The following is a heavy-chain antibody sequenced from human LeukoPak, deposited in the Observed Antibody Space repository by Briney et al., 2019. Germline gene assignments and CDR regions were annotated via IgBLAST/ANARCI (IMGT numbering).Heavy chain of an antibody. Sequence: SETLSLTCTVSGGSITSYYWSWIRQSAGKGLEWIGRIYITGSTTYNPSLKSRVTMSLDTSKNQFSLKLSSVAAADTAVYYCARGGGSGHYYYYYMDVWGKGTTVTISS. CDR2: IYITGST. J-gene: IGHJ6*03. D-gene: IGHD6-19*01. CDR1: GGSITSYY. V-gene: IGHV4-4*07. CDR3: ARGGGSGHYYYYYMDV.